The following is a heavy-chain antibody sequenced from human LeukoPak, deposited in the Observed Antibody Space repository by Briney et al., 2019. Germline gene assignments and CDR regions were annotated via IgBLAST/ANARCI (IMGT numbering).Heavy chain of an antibody. J-gene: IGHJ4*02. V-gene: IGHV3-21*04. CDR3: AKGPIGPIVGATPLYY. Sequence: PGGSLRLSCAASGFTFSSYSMNWVRQAPGKGLEWVSSISSSSSYIYYADSVKGRSTISRDNAKNSLYLQMNSLRAEDTAVYYCAKGPIGPIVGATPLYYWGQGTLVTVSS. D-gene: IGHD1-26*01. CDR2: ISSSSSYI. CDR1: GFTFSSYS.